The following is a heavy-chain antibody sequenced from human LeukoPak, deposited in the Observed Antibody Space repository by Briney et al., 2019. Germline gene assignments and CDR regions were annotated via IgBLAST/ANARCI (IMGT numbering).Heavy chain of an antibody. J-gene: IGHJ3*02. CDR2: IIPILGIA. D-gene: IGHD3-22*01. Sequence: ASVKLSCKACGGTFSSYAISWVRQAPGQGLEWMGRIIPILGIANYAQKFQGRVTITADKSTSTAYMELSSLRSEDTAVYYCARAVYYYDSSGYYNPTGDAFDIWGQGTMVTVSS. CDR1: GGTFSSYA. V-gene: IGHV1-69*04. CDR3: ARAVYYYDSSGYYNPTGDAFDI.